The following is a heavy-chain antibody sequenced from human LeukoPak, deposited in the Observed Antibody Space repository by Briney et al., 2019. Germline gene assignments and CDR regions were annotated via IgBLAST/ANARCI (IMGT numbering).Heavy chain of an antibody. D-gene: IGHD2-2*01. V-gene: IGHV4-34*01. CDR3: ARAWSPIVVVPAANNWFDP. Sequence: SETLSLTCSVSGGSITNADYSWSWIRQPPGKGLEWIGEINHSGSTNYNPSLKSRVTISVDTSKNQFSLKLSSVTAADTAVYYCARAWSPIVVVPAANNWFDPWGQGTLVTVSS. CDR1: GGSITNADYS. J-gene: IGHJ5*02. CDR2: INHSGST.